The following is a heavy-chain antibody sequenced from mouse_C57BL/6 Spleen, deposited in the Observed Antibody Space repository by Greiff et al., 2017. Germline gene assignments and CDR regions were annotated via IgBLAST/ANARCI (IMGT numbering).Heavy chain of an antibody. CDR2: ISDGGSYT. J-gene: IGHJ2*01. CDR1: GFTFSSYA. V-gene: IGHV5-4*01. CDR3: ARDYYSSRGYFDY. Sequence: EVMLVESGGGLVKPGGSLKLSCAASGFTFSSYAMSWVRQTPEKRLEWVATISDGGSYTYYPDNVKGRFTISRDNAKNNLYLQMSHLKSEDTAMYYCARDYYSSRGYFDYWGQGTTLTVSS. D-gene: IGHD1-1*01.